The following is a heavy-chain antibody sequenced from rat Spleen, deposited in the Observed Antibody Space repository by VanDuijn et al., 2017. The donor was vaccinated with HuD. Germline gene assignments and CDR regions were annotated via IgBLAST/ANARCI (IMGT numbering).Heavy chain of an antibody. CDR1: GFIFSDYA. CDR2: IIYDGSRI. D-gene: IGHD1-2*01. J-gene: IGHJ2*01. CDR3: ARDSTYASLDY. V-gene: IGHV5-17*01. Sequence: EVQLVESGGGLVQPGRSLKLSCVASGFIFSDYAMAWVRQAPKKGQEWVATIIYDGSRIYYRDSVKGRFTISRDNAKRTLYLQMDSLRSEDTATYYCARDSTYASLDYWGQGVTVTVSS.